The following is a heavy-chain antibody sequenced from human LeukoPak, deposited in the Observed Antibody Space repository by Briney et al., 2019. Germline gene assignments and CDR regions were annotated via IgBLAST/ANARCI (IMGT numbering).Heavy chain of an antibody. CDR2: INPNSGGT. CDR3: ARDPSYSGLGWDY. J-gene: IGHJ4*02. V-gene: IGHV1-2*02. D-gene: IGHD5-12*01. CDR1: GYTFTGYY. Sequence: GASVKVSCKASGYTFTGYYMHWVRQAPGQGLEWIGWINPNSGGTNYAQKVQGRVTMTRDTSISTAYMELSRLRSDDTAVYYCARDPSYSGLGWDYCGQGTLVTVSS.